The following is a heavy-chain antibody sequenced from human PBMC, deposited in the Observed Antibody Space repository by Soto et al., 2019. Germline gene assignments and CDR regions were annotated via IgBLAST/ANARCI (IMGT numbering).Heavy chain of an antibody. CDR2: INQDGSEK. CDR1: GFTFSSYC. J-gene: IGHJ4*02. CDR3: TRDLYDHSGYLY. V-gene: IGHV3-7*01. Sequence: XECLRLSCAASGFTFSSYCMSWVRQAPGKGLEWVANINQDGSEKYYVDSVKGRFTISRDNAKNSLYLQVNNLRAEDTAVYYCTRDLYDHSGYLYWGQGTLVTVSS. D-gene: IGHD3-22*01.